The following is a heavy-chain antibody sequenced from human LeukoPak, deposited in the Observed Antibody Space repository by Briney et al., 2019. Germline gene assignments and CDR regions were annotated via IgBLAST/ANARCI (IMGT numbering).Heavy chain of an antibody. CDR3: TTGFFGVVNDAFDI. V-gene: IGHV3-15*01. D-gene: IGHD3-3*01. CDR1: GFTFSNAW. CDR2: IYSKTDGGTT. J-gene: IGHJ3*02. Sequence: GGSLRLSCAASGFTFSNAWMNWVRQAPGKGLEWVGRIYSKTDGGTTDYAAPVKGRFTISRDDSKNTLYLQMYSLKTEDTAVYYCTTGFFGVVNDAFDIWGQGTTVTVSS.